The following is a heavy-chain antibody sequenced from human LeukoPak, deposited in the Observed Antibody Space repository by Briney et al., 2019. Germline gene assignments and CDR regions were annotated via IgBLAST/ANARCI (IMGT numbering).Heavy chain of an antibody. CDR3: ARGVVTAIVDYFDY. J-gene: IGHJ4*02. Sequence: SETLSLTCAVYGGSFSGYYWSWIRQPPGKGLEWIGYIYHSGSTYYNPSLKSRVTISVDRSKNQFSLKLTSVTAADTAVYYCARGVVTAIVDYFDYWGQGTLVTVSS. CDR2: IYHSGST. V-gene: IGHV4-34*01. CDR1: GGSFSGYY. D-gene: IGHD2-21*02.